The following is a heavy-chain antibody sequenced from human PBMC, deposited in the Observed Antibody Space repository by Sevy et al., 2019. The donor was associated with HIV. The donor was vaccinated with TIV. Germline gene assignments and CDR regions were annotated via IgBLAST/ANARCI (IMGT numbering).Heavy chain of an antibody. D-gene: IGHD6-13*01. CDR1: GFIFSTYG. CDR3: VSGASIAAAGNFAY. J-gene: IGHJ4*02. V-gene: IGHV3-33*08. Sequence: GGSLRRSCAASGFIFSTYGMHWVRQAPGKGLEWVALIWYDGSSQYYADSVQGRFTISRDNSKNTLDLQMNSLRAEDTAVYYCVSGASIAAAGNFAYWGQGTLVTVSS. CDR2: IWYDGSSQ.